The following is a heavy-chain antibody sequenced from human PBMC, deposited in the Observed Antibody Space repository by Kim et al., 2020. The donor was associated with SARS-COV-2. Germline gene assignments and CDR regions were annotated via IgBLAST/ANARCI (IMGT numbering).Heavy chain of an antibody. J-gene: IGHJ3*02. CDR1: GGSISSYY. Sequence: SETLSLTCTVSGGSISSYYWSWIRQPPGKGLEWIGYIYYSGSTNYNPSLKSRVTISVDTSQNQFSLKLSSVTAADTAVYYCARVGLGPRPAMHAFDIWGQGTMVTVSS. CDR3: ARVGLGPRPAMHAFDI. V-gene: IGHV4-59*01. CDR2: IYYSGST. D-gene: IGHD1-26*01.